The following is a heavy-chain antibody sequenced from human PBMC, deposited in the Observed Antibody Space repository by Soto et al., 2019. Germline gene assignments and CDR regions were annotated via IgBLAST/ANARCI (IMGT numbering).Heavy chain of an antibody. J-gene: IGHJ4*02. CDR1: GFTFSSYA. V-gene: IGHV3-23*01. CDR3: AKRFYGADY. CDR2: ISGSGGST. D-gene: IGHD4-17*01. Sequence: VGSLRLSGAASGFTFSSYAMSWVRQAPGKGLEWASAISGSGGSTYYADSVKGRFTISRDNSKNTLYLQMNSLRAEDTAVYYCAKRFYGADYWGQGTLVTVSS.